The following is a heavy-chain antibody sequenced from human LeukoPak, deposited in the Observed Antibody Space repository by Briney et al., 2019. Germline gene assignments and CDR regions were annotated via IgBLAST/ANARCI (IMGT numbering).Heavy chain of an antibody. CDR1: GGSISSYY. J-gene: IGHJ4*02. V-gene: IGHV4-4*09. Sequence: SETLSLTCTVSGGSISSYYWSWIRQPPGKGLEWIGYIYTSGSTNYNPSLKSRVTISVDTSKNQFSLKLSSVTAADTAVYFCARGDGDYRGYFDSWGRGTLVSVSS. CDR3: ARGDGDYRGYFDS. CDR2: IYTSGST. D-gene: IGHD4-17*01.